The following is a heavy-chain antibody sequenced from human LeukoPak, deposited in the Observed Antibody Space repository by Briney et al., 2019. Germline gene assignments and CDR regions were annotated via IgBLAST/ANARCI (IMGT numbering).Heavy chain of an antibody. CDR3: ARVIFGDYYYDSSGYPDY. D-gene: IGHD3-22*01. CDR2: ISAYNGNT. CDR1: GYTFTSYG. Sequence: ASVKVSCKASGYTFTSYGISWVRQAPGQGLEWMGWISAYNGNTNYAQKLQGGVTMTTDTSTSTAYMELRSLRSDDTAAYYCARVIFGDYYYDSSGYPDYWGQGTLVTVSS. V-gene: IGHV1-18*01. J-gene: IGHJ4*02.